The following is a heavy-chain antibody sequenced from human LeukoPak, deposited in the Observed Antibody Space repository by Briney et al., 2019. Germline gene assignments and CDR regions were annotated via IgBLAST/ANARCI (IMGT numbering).Heavy chain of an antibody. CDR3: ARRRWGYGSGSYYMGTFDY. V-gene: IGHV4-34*01. CDR1: GGSFSGYY. J-gene: IGHJ4*02. Sequence: SETLSLTCAVYGGSFSGYYWSWIRQPPGKGLEWIGEINHSGSTNYNPSLKSRVTISVDTSKNQFSLKLSSVTAADTAVYYCARRRWGYGSGSYYMGTFDYWGQGTLVTVSS. CDR2: INHSGST. D-gene: IGHD3-10*01.